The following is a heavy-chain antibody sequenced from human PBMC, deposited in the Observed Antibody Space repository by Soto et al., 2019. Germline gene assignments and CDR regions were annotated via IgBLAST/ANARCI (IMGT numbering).Heavy chain of an antibody. D-gene: IGHD3-22*01. V-gene: IGHV4-30-2*01. CDR3: ARVYEGGYFDL. J-gene: IGHJ2*01. CDR1: GGSFSSAAYS. Sequence: QLQLQESGSGLVKPSQTLSLTCAVSGGSFSSAAYSWSWMRQPPGKGLEGIGYIYHSGTTYYNPSLKSRVTISVDRSKNQFSLRLSSVTAADTAVYYCARVYEGGYFDLGGRGTLVTVSS. CDR2: IYHSGTT.